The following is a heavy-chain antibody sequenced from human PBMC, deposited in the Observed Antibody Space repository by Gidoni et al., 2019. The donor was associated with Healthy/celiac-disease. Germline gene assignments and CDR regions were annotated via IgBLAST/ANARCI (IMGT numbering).Heavy chain of an antibody. CDR2: ISSSSSYI. CDR3: AREKHSVGMDV. Sequence: EVHLVESGGGLVKPGGSLRLSCAASGFTFSSYSMNWVRQAPGKGLEWVSAISSSSSYIYYADSVKGRFTISRDNAKNSLYLQMNSLRAEDTAVYYCAREKHSVGMDVWGQGTTVTVSS. D-gene: IGHD3-10*01. CDR1: GFTFSSYS. J-gene: IGHJ6*02. V-gene: IGHV3-21*01.